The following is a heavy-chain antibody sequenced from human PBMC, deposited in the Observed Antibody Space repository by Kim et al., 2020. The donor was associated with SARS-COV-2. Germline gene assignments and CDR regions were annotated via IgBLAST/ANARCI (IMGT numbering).Heavy chain of an antibody. J-gene: IGHJ4*02. CDR3: ARSPSYLTGTTMPFDY. Sequence: PSLKGRVTISVDTSKNQFSLKLSSVTAADTAVYYCARSPSYLTGTTMPFDYWGQGTLVTVSS. D-gene: IGHD1-7*01. V-gene: IGHV4-39*01.